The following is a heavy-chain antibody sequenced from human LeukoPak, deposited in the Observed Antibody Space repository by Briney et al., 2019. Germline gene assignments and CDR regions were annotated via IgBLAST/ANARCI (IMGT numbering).Heavy chain of an antibody. Sequence: GGSLRLSCAASGFTVSSNYMSWVRQAPGKGLEWVSVIYSGGSTYYADSVKGRFTISRDNSENTLYLQMNSLRAEDTAVYYCAREATGGSYDYWGQGTLVTVSS. CDR2: IYSGGST. D-gene: IGHD3-16*01. V-gene: IGHV3-66*02. CDR3: AREATGGSYDY. J-gene: IGHJ4*02. CDR1: GFTVSSNY.